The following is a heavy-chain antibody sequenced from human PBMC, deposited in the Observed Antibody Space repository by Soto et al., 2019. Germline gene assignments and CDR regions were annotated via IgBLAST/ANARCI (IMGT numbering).Heavy chain of an antibody. D-gene: IGHD2-15*01. CDR3: ARHPVVVVAATLGPGYFDF. V-gene: IGHV4-39*01. CDR2: IYYSGST. J-gene: IGHJ4*02. CDR1: GGSISSSSYY. Sequence: SETLSLTCTVSGGSISSSSYYWGWVRQPPGKGLEWIGSIYYSGSTYYNPSLKSRVTISVDTSKNQFSLKLSSVTAADTAVYYCARHPVVVVAATLGPGYFDFWGQGTRVTVSS.